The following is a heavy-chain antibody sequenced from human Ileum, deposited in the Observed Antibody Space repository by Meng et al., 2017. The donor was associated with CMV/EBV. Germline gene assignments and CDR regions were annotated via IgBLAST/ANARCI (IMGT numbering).Heavy chain of an antibody. V-gene: IGHV3-30*04. D-gene: IGHD6-13*01. CDR2: ISYDGSNK. Sequence: LCCAASGFTFSSYAMHWVRQAPGKGLEWVAVISYDGSNKYYADSVKGRFTISRDNSKNTLYLQMNSLRAEDTAVYYCARIAAALDYWGQGTLVTVSS. CDR1: GFTFSSYA. CDR3: ARIAAALDY. J-gene: IGHJ4*02.